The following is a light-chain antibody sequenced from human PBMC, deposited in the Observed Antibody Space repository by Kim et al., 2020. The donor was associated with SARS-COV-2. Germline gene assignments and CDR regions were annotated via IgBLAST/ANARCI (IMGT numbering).Light chain of an antibody. CDR2: AAY. CDR3: QQSYSNPRT. Sequence: SASVGDRVTITCRARQSISSYLNWYQVKRGKAPNLLIYAAYSLQSGVPSRFSGSGSGTDFTLTISSLQPEDFATYFCQQSYSNPRTFGQGTKLEI. CDR1: QSISSY. J-gene: IGKJ2*01. V-gene: IGKV1-39*01.